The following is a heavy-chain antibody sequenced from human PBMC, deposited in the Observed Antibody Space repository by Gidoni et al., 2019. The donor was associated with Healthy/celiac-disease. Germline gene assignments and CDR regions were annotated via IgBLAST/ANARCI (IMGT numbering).Heavy chain of an antibody. CDR2: LYPGDSDT. CDR1: GYIFNSYW. CDR3: ARRGARTGAFDI. V-gene: IGHV5-51*03. D-gene: IGHD3-10*01. Sequence: EVQLVQSGSEVNKPGESLKISCKVSGYIFNSYWIGWVRQMPGKGLEWMGILYPGDSDTRYSPSFQGQVTISADKSISTAYLQWSSLKASDTAMYYCARRGARTGAFDIWGQGTMVTVSS. J-gene: IGHJ3*02.